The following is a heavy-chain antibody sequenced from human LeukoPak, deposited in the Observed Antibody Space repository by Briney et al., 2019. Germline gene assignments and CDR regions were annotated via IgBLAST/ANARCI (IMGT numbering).Heavy chain of an antibody. Sequence: GGSLRLSCAAYGFTFSSYGMHWVRQAPGKGLEWVAVISSDGSYKYYADSVKGRFTISRDNSKNTLYLQMNSLIPEDTAVYYCARQYISGLWYFDYWGQGTLVTVSS. V-gene: IGHV3-30*19. J-gene: IGHJ4*02. D-gene: IGHD5-18*01. CDR3: ARQYISGLWYFDY. CDR2: ISSDGSYK. CDR1: GFTFSSYG.